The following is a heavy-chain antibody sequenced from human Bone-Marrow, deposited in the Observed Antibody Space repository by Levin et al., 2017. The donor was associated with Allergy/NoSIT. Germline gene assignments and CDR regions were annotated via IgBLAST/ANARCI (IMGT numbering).Heavy chain of an antibody. J-gene: IGHJ4*02. CDR1: GFTFFRYA. CDR3: AKGSRSMIVVPQIFDY. CDR2: VSGSGANT. V-gene: IGHV3-23*01. Sequence: SGGSLRLSCAASGFTFFRYAMSWVRQAPGKGLEYVSTVSGSGANTYYADSVKGRFAISRDNSKNTFYLQLNSLRAEDTAVYYCAKGSRSMIVVPQIFDYWGQGALVTVSS. D-gene: IGHD3-22*01.